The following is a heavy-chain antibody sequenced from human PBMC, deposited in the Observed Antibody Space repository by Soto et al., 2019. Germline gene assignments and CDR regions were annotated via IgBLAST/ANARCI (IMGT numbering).Heavy chain of an antibody. V-gene: IGHV4-39*01. Sequence: SETLSLTCTVSGGSISSSSYYWGWIRQPPGKGLEWIGSIYYSGSTYYNPSLKSRVTISVDTSKNQFSLKLSSVTAADTAVYYCARHDYCSSTSCYDAFDIWGQGTMVTVSS. CDR1: GGSISSSSYY. J-gene: IGHJ3*02. CDR2: IYYSGST. CDR3: ARHDYCSSTSCYDAFDI. D-gene: IGHD2-2*01.